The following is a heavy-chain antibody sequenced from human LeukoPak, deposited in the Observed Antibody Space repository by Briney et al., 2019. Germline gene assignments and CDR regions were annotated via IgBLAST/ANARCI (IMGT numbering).Heavy chain of an antibody. Sequence: GGSLRLSCAASGFTFSTYWMSWVRQAPGKGLEWVSAISGSGGSTYYADSVKGRFTISRDNSKNTLYLQMNSLRAEDTAVYYCAKGVSGSYTRGCDYWGQGTLVTVSS. CDR2: ISGSGGST. D-gene: IGHD1-26*01. CDR3: AKGVSGSYTRGCDY. CDR1: GFTFSTYW. V-gene: IGHV3-23*01. J-gene: IGHJ4*02.